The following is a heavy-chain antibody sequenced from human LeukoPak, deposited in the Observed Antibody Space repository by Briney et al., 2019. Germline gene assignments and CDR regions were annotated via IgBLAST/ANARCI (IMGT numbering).Heavy chain of an antibody. D-gene: IGHD2-21*01. Sequence: SETLSLTCTVSGGSVSSYFWSWIRQPAEKGLEWIGRIYISGSTSYSPSLKSRVTMSVDTSKNQFSLKLTSVTAADTAVYYCAREMGGAYCGGNCYYFGYWGQGILVTVSS. J-gene: IGHJ4*02. CDR2: IYISGST. V-gene: IGHV4-4*07. CDR3: AREMGGAYCGGNCYYFGY. CDR1: GGSVSSYF.